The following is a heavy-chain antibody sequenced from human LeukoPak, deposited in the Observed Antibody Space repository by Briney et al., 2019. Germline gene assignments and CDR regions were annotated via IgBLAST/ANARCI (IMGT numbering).Heavy chain of an antibody. CDR1: GFSFSSYD. CDR2: ISGSGGST. CDR3: ASWGGVVVPAAIHPFDY. V-gene: IGHV3-23*01. D-gene: IGHD2-2*01. Sequence: GGSLRLSCAASGFSFSSYDMSWVRQAPGKGLEWVSAISGSGGSTYYADSVKGRFTISRDNSKNTLYLQMNSLRAEDTAVYYCASWGGVVVPAAIHPFDYWGQGTLVTVSS. J-gene: IGHJ4*02.